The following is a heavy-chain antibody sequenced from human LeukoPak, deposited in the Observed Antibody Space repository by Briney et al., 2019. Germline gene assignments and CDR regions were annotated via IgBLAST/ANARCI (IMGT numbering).Heavy chain of an antibody. V-gene: IGHV3-11*04. J-gene: IGHJ2*01. Sequence: PGGSLRLSCAASGFTFSDYYMSWIRQAPGKGLEWVSYISSSGSTIYYADSVKGRFTISRDNAKDSLYLQMNSLRAEGTAVYYCARVYSSSSVYFDLWGRGTLVTVSS. CDR2: ISSSGSTI. CDR3: ARVYSSSSVYFDL. D-gene: IGHD6-13*01. CDR1: GFTFSDYY.